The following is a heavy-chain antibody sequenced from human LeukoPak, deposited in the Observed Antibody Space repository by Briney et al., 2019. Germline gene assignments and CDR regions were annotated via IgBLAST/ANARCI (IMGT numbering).Heavy chain of an antibody. V-gene: IGHV3-30*02. D-gene: IGHD3/OR15-3a*01. J-gene: IGHJ4*02. CDR1: GFTFSNYG. Sequence: PGGSLRLSCVVSGFTFSNYGMHWVRQAPGKGLEWLTFIRHDGTEKYYADSVKGRFTISRDNSRNTLYLQVNSLGPEDTAVYYCARLMVGQAGLGVTHFDYWGQGTLVSVSS. CDR3: ARLMVGQAGLGVTHFDY. CDR2: IRHDGTEK.